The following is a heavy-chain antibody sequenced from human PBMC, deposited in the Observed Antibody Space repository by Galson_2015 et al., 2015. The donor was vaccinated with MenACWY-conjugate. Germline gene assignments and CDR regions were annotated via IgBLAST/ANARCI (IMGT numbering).Heavy chain of an antibody. Sequence: CLRLSGAAYGFTFGTYWMTWVRQGPGKGLEWVANIKYDGSEPYYVDCVRGRFTIYRDKAKNSVYLQMNSLRSEETAVYYCVRPIMTFVAVRSLDSWGQGTVVTVSS. D-gene: IGHD3/OR15-3a*01. CDR2: IKYDGSEP. V-gene: IGHV3-7*01. J-gene: IGHJ5*01. CDR3: VRPIMTFVAVRSLDS. CDR1: GFTFGTYW.